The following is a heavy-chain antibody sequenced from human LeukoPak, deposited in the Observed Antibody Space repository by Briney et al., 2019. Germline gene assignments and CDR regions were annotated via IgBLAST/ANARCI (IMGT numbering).Heavy chain of an antibody. V-gene: IGHV3-21*01. J-gene: IGHJ3*02. CDR1: GFTFSSYS. Sequence: GGSLRLSCAASGFTFSSYSMNWVRQAPGKGLGWVLSISSSSSYIYYADSVKGRFTISRDNAKNSLYLQMNSLRAEDTAVYYCASLPEGSYYDFWSGYLTSPAFDIWGQGTMVTVSS. CDR3: ASLPEGSYYDFWSGYLTSPAFDI. D-gene: IGHD3-3*01. CDR2: ISSSSSYI.